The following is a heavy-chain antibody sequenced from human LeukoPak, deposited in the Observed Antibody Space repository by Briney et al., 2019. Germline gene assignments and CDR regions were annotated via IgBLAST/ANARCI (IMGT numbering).Heavy chain of an antibody. CDR1: SGSISNSSYY. CDR3: ARVYGSGSYYNGYYYYYMDV. CDR2: IYYSGST. J-gene: IGHJ6*03. D-gene: IGHD3-10*01. Sequence: PSETLSLTCTVSSGSISNSSYYWGWIRQPPGKGLEWIANIYYSGSTYYNPSLKSRVTISVDTSKNQFSLKLSSVTAADTAVYYCARVYGSGSYYNGYYYYYMDVWGKGTTVTISS. V-gene: IGHV4-39*01.